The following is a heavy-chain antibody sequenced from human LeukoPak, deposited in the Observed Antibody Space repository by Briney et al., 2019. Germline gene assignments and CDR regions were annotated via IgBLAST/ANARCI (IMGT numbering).Heavy chain of an antibody. Sequence: SVRVSCKLSGGTLSSYAISWVRPPPGQGREWMGGIITIFGTANYAQKLPGRVTMSTDTSTSTAYMELRSLRSDDTAVYYCGRAGGYYSSGWYYHYYYYMDVWGKGTTVTVSS. CDR2: IITIFGTA. D-gene: IGHD6-19*01. V-gene: IGHV1-69*05. CDR3: GRAGGYYSSGWYYHYYYYMDV. CDR1: GGTLSSYA. J-gene: IGHJ6*03.